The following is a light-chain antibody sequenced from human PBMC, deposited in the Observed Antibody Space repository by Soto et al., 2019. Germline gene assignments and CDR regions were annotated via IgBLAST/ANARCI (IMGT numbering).Light chain of an antibody. CDR1: QSVLYSSNNKNY. V-gene: IGKV4-1*01. CDR2: WAS. J-gene: IGKJ1*01. Sequence: DIVMTQSPDSLAVSLGERATINCKSSQSVLYSSNNKNYLAWYQQKPGQPPKLLIYWASTRESGVPDRFSGSGSGTDFTLTIRSLQAEDVSVYYCQQYYSTPLTFGHGTKVEIK. CDR3: QQYYSTPLT.